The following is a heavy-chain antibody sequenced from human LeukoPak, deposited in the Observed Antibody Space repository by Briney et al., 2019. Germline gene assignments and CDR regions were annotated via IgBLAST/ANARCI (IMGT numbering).Heavy chain of an antibody. CDR3: ARYGVSSSTSYIDF. D-gene: IGHD2-2*01. CDR2: ITGDSAYI. V-gene: IGHV3-21*01. Sequence: PGGSLRLSCAASGFTVNTYAMNWVRQARGEGLRWVSCITGDSAYIYYADSVKGRFTISRDNAKNSLYLQMNSLRAEHTAVYYCARYGVSSSTSYIDFWGQGTLVTVSS. J-gene: IGHJ4*02. CDR1: GFTVNTYA.